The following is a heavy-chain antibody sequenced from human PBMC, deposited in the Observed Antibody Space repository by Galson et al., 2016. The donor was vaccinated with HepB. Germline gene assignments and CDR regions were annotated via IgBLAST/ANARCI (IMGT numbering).Heavy chain of an antibody. CDR2: IGSIGTTI. J-gene: IGHJ4*02. CDR1: GFTLSNYY. D-gene: IGHD1-26*01. Sequence: SLRLSCAASGFTLSNYYMSWIRQAPGKGLEWVSYIGSIGTTITIHYADSVKGRFTISRDNARNSLYLQMNSLRDEDTAVYYCARVWQGASNSDFWGQGTLVTVSS. CDR3: ARVWQGASNSDF. V-gene: IGHV3-11*04.